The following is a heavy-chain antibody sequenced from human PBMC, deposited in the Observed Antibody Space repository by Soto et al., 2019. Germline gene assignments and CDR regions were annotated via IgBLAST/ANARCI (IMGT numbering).Heavy chain of an antibody. D-gene: IGHD2-21*01. V-gene: IGHV3-30*18. Sequence: GGSLRLSCAASGFTFSSYDMHWVRQAPGKGLEWVAVISYDGSNIYYADSVKGRFTISRDNSKNTLYLQMNSLRAEDTAVYFCAKFVDKSVDDYWGQGTLVTVSS. CDR3: AKFVDKSVDDY. CDR2: ISYDGSNI. J-gene: IGHJ4*02. CDR1: GFTFSSYD.